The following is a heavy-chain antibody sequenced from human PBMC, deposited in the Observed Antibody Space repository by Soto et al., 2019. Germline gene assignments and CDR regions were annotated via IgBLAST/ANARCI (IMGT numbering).Heavy chain of an antibody. CDR3: ANGYRSSTSCYTKHSSPPRHYYYYGMEV. J-gene: IGHJ6*02. Sequence: GGSLRLSCAASGFTFSSYAMSWVRQAPGKGLEWVSAISGSGGSTYYADSVKGRFTISRDNSKNTLYLQMNSLRAEDTAVYYCANGYRSSTSCYTKHSSPPRHYYYYGMEVWGQGTTVTVSS. CDR2: ISGSGGST. V-gene: IGHV3-23*01. D-gene: IGHD2-2*02. CDR1: GFTFSSYA.